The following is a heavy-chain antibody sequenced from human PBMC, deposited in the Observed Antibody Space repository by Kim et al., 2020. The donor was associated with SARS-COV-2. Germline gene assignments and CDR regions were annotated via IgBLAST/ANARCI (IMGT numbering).Heavy chain of an antibody. J-gene: IGHJ4*02. V-gene: IGHV1-46*01. CDR2: INPNGGST. CDR3: ARGRFDWLLQHGGYFDY. Sequence: ASVKVSCKASGYIFTSYYMHWVRQAPGQGLEWMGIINPNGGSTSYAQKFQGRVTMTRDTSTSTVYMELSSLRSEDTAVYYCARGRFDWLLQHGGYFDYWGQGTLVTVSS. D-gene: IGHD3-9*01. CDR1: GYIFTSYY.